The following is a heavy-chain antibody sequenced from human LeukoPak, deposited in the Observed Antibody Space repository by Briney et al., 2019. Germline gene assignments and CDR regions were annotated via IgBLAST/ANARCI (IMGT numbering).Heavy chain of an antibody. J-gene: IGHJ5*02. Sequence: AGGSLRLSCAASGFTLSTYAMNWVRQAPGKGLEWVSGISAGGGSTYYADSVKGRFTISRDNSKNTLYLQMTSLTVEDTAVYYCAKSPRSAADNWFDPWGQGTLVTVSS. CDR2: ISAGGGST. CDR1: GFTLSTYA. CDR3: AKSPRSAADNWFDP. V-gene: IGHV3-23*01. D-gene: IGHD6-13*01.